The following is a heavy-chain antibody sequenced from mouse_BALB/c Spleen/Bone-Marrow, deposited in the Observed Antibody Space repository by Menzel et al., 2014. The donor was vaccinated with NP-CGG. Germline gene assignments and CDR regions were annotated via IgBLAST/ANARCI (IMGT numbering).Heavy chain of an antibody. V-gene: IGHV3-6*02. CDR3: ARGDGYYGGAMDY. CDR1: GYSITSGYY. CDR2: ISYDGSN. D-gene: IGHD2-3*01. J-gene: IGHJ4*01. Sequence: VQLKQSGPGLVKPSQSLSLTCSVTGYSITSGYYWNWIRQFPGNKLEWMGYISYDGSNNYNPSLKNRISITRDTSKNQIFLKLNSVTTEDTATYYCARGDGYYGGAMDYWGQGTSVTVSS.